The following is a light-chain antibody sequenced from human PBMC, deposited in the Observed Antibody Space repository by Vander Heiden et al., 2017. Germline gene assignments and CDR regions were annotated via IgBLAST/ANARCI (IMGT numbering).Light chain of an antibody. CDR1: QGISDY. V-gene: IGKV1-27*01. J-gene: IGKJ3*01. CDR3: QKYSSDPFT. CDR2: AAS. Sequence: DIQLTQSPSSLSASVGDRVTVTCRASQGISDYLAWYQQKPGKVPQLLIYAASTLQSGVPSRFSGSGSGTDFTLTISSLQPEDVATYYCQKYSSDPFTFGPGTKVDIK.